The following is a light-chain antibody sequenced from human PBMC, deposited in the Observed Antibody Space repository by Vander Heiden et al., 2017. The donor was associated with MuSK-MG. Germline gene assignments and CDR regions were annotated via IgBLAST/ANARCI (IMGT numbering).Light chain of an antibody. CDR2: AAS. J-gene: IGKJ1*01. CDR3: QKYKGAQGT. CDR1: QGISNN. Sequence: DIQLHQSPSSLSASVGDRVTITCRESQGISNNLAWYQQNPGKVPKLLIYAASTVQSGVPSRFSGRGSGTDFTPTSSSLQPEDVATYYCQKYKGAQGTLGQGTKVES. V-gene: IGKV1-27*01.